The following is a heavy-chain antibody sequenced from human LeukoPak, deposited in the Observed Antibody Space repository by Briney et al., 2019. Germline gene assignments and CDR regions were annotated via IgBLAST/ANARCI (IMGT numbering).Heavy chain of an antibody. CDR1: GFTFSNYG. J-gene: IGHJ4*02. CDR2: ISYNGRNK. V-gene: IGHV3-30*03. CDR3: ARGIAAAGLLDY. D-gene: IGHD6-13*01. Sequence: PGRSLRLSCAVSGFTFSNYGMHWVRQAPGKGLEWVAVISYNGRNKHYADSVKGRFTISRDNSKNTLDLQMNSLRADDTAVYYCARGIAAAGLLDYWGQGTLVTVSS.